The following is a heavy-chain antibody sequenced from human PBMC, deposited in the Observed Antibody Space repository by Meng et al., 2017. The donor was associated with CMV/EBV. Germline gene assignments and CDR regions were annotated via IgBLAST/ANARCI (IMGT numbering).Heavy chain of an antibody. D-gene: IGHD2-2*02. J-gene: IGHJ6*02. CDR3: ARGYCSSTSCYTRYYYGMDV. CDR2: MNPNSGNT. V-gene: IGHV1-8*03. Sequence: ASVKVSCKASRYTFTSYDINWVRQATGQWLEWMGWMNPNSGNTGYAQKFQGRVTITRNTSISTAYMELSSLRSEDTAVYYCARGYCSSTSCYTRYYYGMDVWGQGTTVTVSS. CDR1: RYTFTSYD.